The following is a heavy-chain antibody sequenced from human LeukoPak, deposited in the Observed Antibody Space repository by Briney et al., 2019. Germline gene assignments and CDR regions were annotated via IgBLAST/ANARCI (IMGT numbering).Heavy chain of an antibody. Sequence: SETLSLTCTVSGGSISSYYRSWIRQPPGKGLEWIGYIYYSGSTNYNPSLKSRVTISVDTSKNQFSLKLSSVTAADTAVYYCAREGGSYFDYWGQGTLVTVSS. CDR1: GGSISSYY. D-gene: IGHD1-26*01. CDR2: IYYSGST. CDR3: AREGGSYFDY. J-gene: IGHJ4*02. V-gene: IGHV4-59*01.